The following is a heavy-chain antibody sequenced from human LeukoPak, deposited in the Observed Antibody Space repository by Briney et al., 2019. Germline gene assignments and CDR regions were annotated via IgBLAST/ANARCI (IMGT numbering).Heavy chain of an antibody. CDR2: IYHSGST. Sequence: PSETLSLTCAVSGYSISSSYYWGWIRQPPGKGLEWIGTIYHSGSTHYNPSLKSRVTLSVDTSKNQFSLKLRSVTAADTAVYYCARDEDGYSYGYSDYSDYWGQGTLVTVSS. D-gene: IGHD5-18*01. CDR1: GYSISSSYY. CDR3: ARDEDGYSYGYSDYSDY. J-gene: IGHJ4*02. V-gene: IGHV4-38-2*02.